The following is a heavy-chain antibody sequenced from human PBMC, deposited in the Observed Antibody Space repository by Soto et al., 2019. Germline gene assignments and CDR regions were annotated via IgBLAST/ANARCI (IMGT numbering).Heavy chain of an antibody. Sequence: QVQLVQSGAEVKKPGSSVKVSCKASGGTFSSYAISWVRQAPGQGLEWRGGIIPIFGTANYAQKFQGRVTITADKSTSTAYMELSSLRSEDTAVYYCAGRGYCSGGSCYSRYHNWFDPWGQGTLVTVSS. CDR3: AGRGYCSGGSCYSRYHNWFDP. V-gene: IGHV1-69*06. CDR2: IIPIFGTA. D-gene: IGHD2-15*01. J-gene: IGHJ5*02. CDR1: GGTFSSYA.